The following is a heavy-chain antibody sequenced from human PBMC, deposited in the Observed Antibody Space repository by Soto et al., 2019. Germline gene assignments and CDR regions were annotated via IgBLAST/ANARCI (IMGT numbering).Heavy chain of an antibody. CDR1: GGSISSGGYS. Sequence: SETLSLTCAVSGGSISSGGYSWSWIRQPPGKGLEWIGYIYHSGSTYYNPSLKSRVTISVDRSKNQFSLKLSSVTAADTAVYYCARSYYDFWSGYYHYSYYGMDVWGQGTTVTVSS. CDR3: ARSYYDFWSGYYHYSYYGMDV. CDR2: IYHSGST. V-gene: IGHV4-30-2*01. J-gene: IGHJ6*02. D-gene: IGHD3-3*01.